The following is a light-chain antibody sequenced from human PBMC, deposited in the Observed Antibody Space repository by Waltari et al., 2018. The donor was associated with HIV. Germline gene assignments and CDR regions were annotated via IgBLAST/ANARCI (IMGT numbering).Light chain of an antibody. J-gene: IGLJ3*02. V-gene: IGLV8-61*01. CDR2: STN. CDR1: SGSVSTSYY. Sequence: QTVVTQEPSFSVSPGGTVTLTCGLTSGSVSTSYYPSWYQQTPGQAPRTLIYSTNRRSAGVPDRFSGSIVGNKAALTSTGAQADDECDYYCVLYMGSGIWVFGGGTKLTVL. CDR3: VLYMGSGIWV.